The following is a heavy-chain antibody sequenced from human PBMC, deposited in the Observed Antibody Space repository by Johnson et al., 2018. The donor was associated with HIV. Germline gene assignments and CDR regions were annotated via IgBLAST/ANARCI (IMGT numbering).Heavy chain of an antibody. CDR2: IYSGGST. J-gene: IGHJ3*02. CDR3: ARVTNSDAFDI. Sequence: EQLVESGGGLVKPGGSLRLSCAASGFTVSSNYMSWVRQAPGKGLEWVSVIYSGGSTYYADSVKGRFTISRDNSKNTLYLQMNSLRAGDTAVYYCARVTNSDAFDIWGQGTMVTVSS. V-gene: IGHV3-66*01. D-gene: IGHD2-8*01. CDR1: GFTVSSNY.